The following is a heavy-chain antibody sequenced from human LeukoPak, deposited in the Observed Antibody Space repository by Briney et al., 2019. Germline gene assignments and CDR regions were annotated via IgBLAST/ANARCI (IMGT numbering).Heavy chain of an antibody. Sequence: SETLSLTCSVPGGSISSYHWTWIRQPAGKGLEWIGRIYTSGSTNYTPSLKSRVTMSVATSKTQFSLKLSSVTAADTAVYYCARGQWDYFDYWGQGTLVTVSS. CDR2: IYTSGST. V-gene: IGHV4-4*07. CDR3: ARGQWDYFDY. CDR1: GGSISSYH. J-gene: IGHJ4*02. D-gene: IGHD6-19*01.